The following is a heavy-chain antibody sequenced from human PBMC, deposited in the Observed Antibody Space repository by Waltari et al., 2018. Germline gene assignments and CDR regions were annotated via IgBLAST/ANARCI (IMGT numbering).Heavy chain of an antibody. CDR2: IYSGGST. CDR1: GFTFSSYA. CDR3: AKSMTRESHFDY. J-gene: IGHJ4*02. D-gene: IGHD4-17*01. Sequence: LLESGGGLVQPGGSLRLSCAASGFTFSSYAMSWVRQAPGKGLEWVSVIYSGGSTYYADSVKGRFTISRDNSKNTLYLQMNSLRAEDTAVYYCAKSMTRESHFDYWGQGTLVTVSS. V-gene: IGHV3-23*03.